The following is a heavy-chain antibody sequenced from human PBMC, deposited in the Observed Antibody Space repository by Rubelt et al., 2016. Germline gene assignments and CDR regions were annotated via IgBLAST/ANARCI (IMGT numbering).Heavy chain of an antibody. CDR2: ISAANDNT. Sequence: QVQLVQSGAAVKKPGASVKVSCKPSGYTFTDHNIHWLRQAPGQGLEWMGWISAANDNTRYSEKFQGRITITKDKSSSTAYMDLSSLTYEDTAVYYCARDEDVWGQGTTVTVSS. J-gene: IGHJ6*02. CDR1: GYTFTDHN. CDR3: ARDEDV. V-gene: IGHV1-3*01.